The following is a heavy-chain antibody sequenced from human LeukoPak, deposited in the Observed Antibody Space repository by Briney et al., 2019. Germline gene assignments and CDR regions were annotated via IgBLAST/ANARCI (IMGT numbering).Heavy chain of an antibody. V-gene: IGHV4-39*02. Sequence: SETLSLTCTVSGGSISSSSYYWGWIRQPPGKGLEWIGSMYYSGSTYYNPSLKSRITISVDTSKNQFSLKLSSVTAADTAVYYCARDRYGDYDFDYWGQGTLVTVSS. CDR1: GGSISSSSYY. J-gene: IGHJ4*02. CDR3: ARDRYGDYDFDY. D-gene: IGHD4-17*01. CDR2: MYYSGST.